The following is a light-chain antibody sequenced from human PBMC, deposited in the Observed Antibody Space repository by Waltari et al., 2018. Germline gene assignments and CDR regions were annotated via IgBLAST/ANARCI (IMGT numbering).Light chain of an antibody. CDR2: EVS. V-gene: IGLV2-8*01. J-gene: IGLJ2*01. Sequence: QSALTQPPSAPGSPGQSVTISCTGTSSYIGGYNYVSRYQQHLGKAPKLMIYEVSKRPSGVPDCFSGSKSGNTASLTVSGLQAEDEAAYYCSSCAGRVVFGGGTTLTVL. CDR1: SSYIGGYNY. CDR3: SSCAGRVV.